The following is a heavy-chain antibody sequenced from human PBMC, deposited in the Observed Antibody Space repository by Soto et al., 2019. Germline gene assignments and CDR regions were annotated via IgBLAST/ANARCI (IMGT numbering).Heavy chain of an antibody. J-gene: IGHJ4*01. CDR2: VKSKNNGGTT. CDR1: GFTFSNAW. CDR3: TTDSDITSIIVRFDY. V-gene: IGHV3-15*07. D-gene: IGHD3-22*01. Sequence: AGGSLRLSCAASGFTFSNAWINWVRQAPGKGLEWVGRVKSKNNGGTTDFAAPVKGRFAISRDDSKNMVYLEMNSLQAEDTAMYYCTTDSDITSIIVRFDYWGHGTLVTVSS.